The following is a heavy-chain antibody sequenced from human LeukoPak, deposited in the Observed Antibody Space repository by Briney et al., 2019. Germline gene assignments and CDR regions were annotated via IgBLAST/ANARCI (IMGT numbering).Heavy chain of an antibody. CDR3: ARRNNYCGDY. CDR1: GFTFSSYA. V-gene: IGHV3-23*01. D-gene: IGHD4-11*01. Sequence: GGSLRLSCAASGFTFSSYAMSWVRQAPGKGLEWVSVIGPGGGSTIYADSVKGRFTISRDDSKNTLYMQLNSLRAEDTAVYYCARRNNYCGDYWGQGTLVTVSS. J-gene: IGHJ4*02. CDR2: IGPGGGST.